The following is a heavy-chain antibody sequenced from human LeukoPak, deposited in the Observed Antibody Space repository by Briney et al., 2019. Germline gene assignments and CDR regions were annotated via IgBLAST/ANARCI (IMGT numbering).Heavy chain of an antibody. CDR3: AKDKPPSTLRYFDWLSIPDY. J-gene: IGHJ4*02. CDR2: ISGSGGST. Sequence: GGSLRLSCAASGFTFSSYAMSWVRQAPGKGLEWVSAISGSGGSTHYADSVKGRFTISRDNSKNTLYLQMNSLRAEDTAVYYCAKDKPPSTLRYFDWLSIPDYWGQGTLVTVSS. V-gene: IGHV3-23*01. CDR1: GFTFSSYA. D-gene: IGHD3-9*01.